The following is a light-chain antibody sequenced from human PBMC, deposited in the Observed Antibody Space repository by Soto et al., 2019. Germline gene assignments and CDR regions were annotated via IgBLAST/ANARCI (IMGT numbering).Light chain of an antibody. CDR2: DAS. V-gene: IGKV3-11*01. Sequence: ETVLTQSPATLSLSPGERATLSCRASQSVHTYSAWYQQKAGQAPRLLIYDASNRATGIPARFSGSGSGTDFTLTISSLEPEDCAVYYCQQRSNWPPYSFGQGTKLEVK. J-gene: IGKJ2*03. CDR1: QSVHTY. CDR3: QQRSNWPPYS.